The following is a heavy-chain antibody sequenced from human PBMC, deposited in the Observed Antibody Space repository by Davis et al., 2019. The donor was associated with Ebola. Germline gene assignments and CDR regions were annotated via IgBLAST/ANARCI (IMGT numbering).Heavy chain of an antibody. CDR1: GYTFTSYV. V-gene: IGHV1-18*04. D-gene: IGHD3-9*01. Sequence: ASVKVSCKSSGYTFTSYVLVWVRQAPGLGLEWMGWISGFNTNTNFAQKFQRRVTVSKDTSTNTAYMDLRSLTSDDTAIYYCARAPNYDVLTGTSSYYFDYWGQGTLVTVSS. CDR3: ARAPNYDVLTGTSSYYFDY. J-gene: IGHJ4*02. CDR2: ISGFNTNT.